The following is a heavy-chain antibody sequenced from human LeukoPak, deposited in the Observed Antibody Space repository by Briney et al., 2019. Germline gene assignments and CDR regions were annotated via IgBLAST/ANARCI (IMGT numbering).Heavy chain of an antibody. Sequence: ASVKVSCKASGYTFTGYYMHWVRQAPGQGLEWMGWINPNSGGTNYAQKFQGRVTMTRDTSISTAYMELSRLRSDDMAVYYCATEAMGSITLVRGVMDYWGQGTLVTVSS. CDR1: GYTFTGYY. J-gene: IGHJ4*02. CDR2: INPNSGGT. CDR3: ATEAMGSITLVRGVMDY. D-gene: IGHD3-10*01. V-gene: IGHV1-2*02.